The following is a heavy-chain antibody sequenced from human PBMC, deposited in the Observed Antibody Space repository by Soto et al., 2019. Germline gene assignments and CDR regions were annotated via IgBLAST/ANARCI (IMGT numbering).Heavy chain of an antibody. J-gene: IGHJ4*02. Sequence: QVQLVQSGGEVKKPGASVKVSCKASGYTFTSYGISWVRQAPGQGLEWMGWINAYNGNTNYAQKVQGRVTMTTDISTSTAYMELSSLRSDDTAVYYCARDVGYGLIDGWGQGTLVTVSS. V-gene: IGHV1-18*01. CDR2: INAYNGNT. D-gene: IGHD5-18*01. CDR3: ARDVGYGLIDG. CDR1: GYTFTSYG.